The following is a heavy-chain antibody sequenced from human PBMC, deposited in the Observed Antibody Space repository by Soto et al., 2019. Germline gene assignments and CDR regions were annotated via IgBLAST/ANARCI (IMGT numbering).Heavy chain of an antibody. D-gene: IGHD2-2*01. V-gene: IGHV3-7*01. J-gene: IGHJ4*02. CDR3: ARADPVVVPAAMSDSSSLLFDY. CDR2: IKQDGSEK. Sequence: GGSLRLSCAASGFTFSSYWMSWVRQAPGKGLEWVANIKQDGSEKYYVDSVKGRFTISRDNAKNSLYLQMNSLRAEDTAVYYCARADPVVVPAAMSDSSSLLFDYWGQGTLVTVSS. CDR1: GFTFSSYW.